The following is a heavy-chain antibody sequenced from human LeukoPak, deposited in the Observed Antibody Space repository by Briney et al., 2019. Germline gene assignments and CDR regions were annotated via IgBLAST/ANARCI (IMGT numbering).Heavy chain of an antibody. J-gene: IGHJ4*02. D-gene: IGHD1-14*01. CDR2: ISGSGGST. CDR1: GFTFSSYG. CDR3: AKEAVIWRNQFDY. V-gene: IGHV3-23*01. Sequence: GGSLRLSCAASGFTFSSYGMSWVRQAPGKGLGWVSAISGSGGSTYYADSVRGRFTISRDNSKNTLYLQMNSLRAEDTAVYYCAKEAVIWRNQFDYWGQGTLVTVSS.